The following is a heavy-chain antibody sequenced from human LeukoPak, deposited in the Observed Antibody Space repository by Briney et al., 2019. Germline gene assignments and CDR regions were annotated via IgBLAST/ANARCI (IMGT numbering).Heavy chain of an antibody. J-gene: IGHJ4*02. Sequence: GGSLRLSCAASGFTFSDHYMDWVRQAPGKGLEWVGRTRNKANSYTTEYAASVKGRFTISRDDSKNSLYLQMNSLKTEDTAVYYCASGLGYLFDYWGQETLVTVSS. V-gene: IGHV3-72*01. CDR1: GFTFSDHY. CDR2: TRNKANSYTT. D-gene: IGHD3-16*01. CDR3: ASGLGYLFDY.